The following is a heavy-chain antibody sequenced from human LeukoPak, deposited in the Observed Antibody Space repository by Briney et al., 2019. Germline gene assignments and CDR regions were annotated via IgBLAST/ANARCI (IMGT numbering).Heavy chain of an antibody. J-gene: IGHJ6*03. CDR2: INPSGRST. CDR1: GYTFTSYY. V-gene: IGHV1-46*01. D-gene: IGHD4-11*01. Sequence: ASVKVSCKASGYTFTSYYMHWVRQAPGQGLEWMGIINPSGRSTSYAQKFQGRVTMTRDTSTSTVYMELSSLRSEDTAVYYCARDNYLRFVTTMSYYYYYMDVWGKGTTVTVSS. CDR3: ARDNYLRFVTTMSYYYYYMDV.